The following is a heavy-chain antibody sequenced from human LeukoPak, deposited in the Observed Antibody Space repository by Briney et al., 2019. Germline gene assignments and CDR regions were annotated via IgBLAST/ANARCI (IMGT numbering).Heavy chain of an antibody. CDR3: ARSLNDYGDYVDYFDY. Sequence: GGSLRLSCAASGFTFSSYGMHWVRQAPGKGLEWVAVIWYGGSNKYYADSVKGRFTISRDNSKNTLYLQMNSLRAEDTAVYYCARSLNDYGDYVDYFDYWGQGTLVTVSS. CDR1: GFTFSSYG. D-gene: IGHD4-17*01. V-gene: IGHV3-33*01. J-gene: IGHJ4*02. CDR2: IWYGGSNK.